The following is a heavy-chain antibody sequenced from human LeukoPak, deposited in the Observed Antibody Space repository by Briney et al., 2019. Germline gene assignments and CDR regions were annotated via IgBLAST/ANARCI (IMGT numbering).Heavy chain of an antibody. J-gene: IGHJ4*02. CDR3: ARVGEYTRYWVQFDY. D-gene: IGHD6-6*01. CDR2: INSDGSST. V-gene: IGHV3-74*01. Sequence: PGGSLRLSCAASGFTFSSYWMHWVRQAPGKGLVWVSRINSDGSSTSYADSVKGRFTISRDNAKNTLYLQMNSLRAEDTAIYYCARVGEYTRYWVQFDYWGQGTLVTVSS. CDR1: GFTFSSYW.